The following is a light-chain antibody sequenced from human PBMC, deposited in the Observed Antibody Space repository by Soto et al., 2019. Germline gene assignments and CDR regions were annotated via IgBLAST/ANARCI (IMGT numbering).Light chain of an antibody. CDR2: GVT. V-gene: IGLV2-14*01. Sequence: QSVLTQPASVSGSPGQSITISCTGSSSDIGAFNYVAWYQQHPGKAPKLIIHGVTNRPSGVSSRFSGSKSDYTASLTISGLQAEDEADYYCSSYTTAFFYVFGTGNKLTVL. CDR1: SSDIGAFNY. CDR3: SSYTTAFFYV. J-gene: IGLJ1*01.